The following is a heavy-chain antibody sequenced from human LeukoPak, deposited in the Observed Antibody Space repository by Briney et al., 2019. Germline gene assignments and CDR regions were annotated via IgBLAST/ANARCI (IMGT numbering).Heavy chain of an antibody. J-gene: IGHJ4*02. CDR2: IIPIFGTA. CDR1: GGTFSSYA. D-gene: IGHD5-12*01. V-gene: IGHV1-69*06. CDR3: ARAGGGYDYFDY. Sequence: GASVKVSCKASGGTFSSYAISWVRQAPGQGLEWMGGIIPIFGTANYAQKFQGRVTITADKSTSTVYMELSSLRSEDTAVYYCARAGGGYDYFDYWGPGTLVTVSS.